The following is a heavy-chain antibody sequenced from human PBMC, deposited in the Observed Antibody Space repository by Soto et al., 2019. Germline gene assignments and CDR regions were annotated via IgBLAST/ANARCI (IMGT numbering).Heavy chain of an antibody. CDR3: ARIFDSSDSYWFDY. CDR2: IYPGDSDT. D-gene: IGHD6-19*01. V-gene: IGHV5-51*01. Sequence: PGESLKISCKGSGYSFTSHWIGWVRQMPGKGLEWMGIIYPGDSDTRYSPSFQGQVTISADKSITTAYLQWSSLKASDTAMYYCARIFDSSDSYWFDYSGQGTLVTVSS. J-gene: IGHJ4*02. CDR1: GYSFTSHW.